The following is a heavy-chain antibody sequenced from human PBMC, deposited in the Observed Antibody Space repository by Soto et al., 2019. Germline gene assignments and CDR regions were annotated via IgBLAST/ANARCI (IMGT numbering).Heavy chain of an antibody. Sequence: PGESLKISCKGSGYSFTSYWIGWVRQMPGKGLEWMGIMYPGDSDTKYSPSFQGQVTIAADKSTSTAYLQWSSLKASDTAMYYCARQTHYGIDYWGQGTLVTVSS. CDR2: MYPGDSDT. V-gene: IGHV5-51*01. J-gene: IGHJ4*02. D-gene: IGHD4-17*01. CDR3: ARQTHYGIDY. CDR1: GYSFTSYW.